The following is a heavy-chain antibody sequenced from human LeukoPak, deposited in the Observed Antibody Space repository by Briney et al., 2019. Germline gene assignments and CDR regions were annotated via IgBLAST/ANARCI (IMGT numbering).Heavy chain of an antibody. CDR1: GFTVSSNY. CDR2: IYSGGST. CDR3: ARGAPYSSGWYYFDY. Sequence: GGSLRLSCAASGFTVSSNYMSWVRQAPGKGLEWVSVIYSGGSTYYADSVKGRFTISRHNSKNTLYLQMNSLRAEDTAVYYCARGAPYSSGWYYFDYWGQGTLVTVSS. D-gene: IGHD6-19*01. J-gene: IGHJ4*02. V-gene: IGHV3-53*04.